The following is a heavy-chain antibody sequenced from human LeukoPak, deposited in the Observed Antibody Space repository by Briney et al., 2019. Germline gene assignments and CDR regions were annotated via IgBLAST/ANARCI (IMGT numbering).Heavy chain of an antibody. V-gene: IGHV3-23*01. CDR1: GFTVSSNS. CDR2: ISGSGGST. Sequence: GGSLRLSCTVSGFTVSSNSMSWVRQAPGKGLEWVSAISGSGGSTYYADSVKGRFTISRDNAKNSLYLQMNSLRAEDTAVYYCARALWFGETFPAYWGQGTLVTVSS. D-gene: IGHD3-10*01. J-gene: IGHJ4*02. CDR3: ARALWFGETFPAY.